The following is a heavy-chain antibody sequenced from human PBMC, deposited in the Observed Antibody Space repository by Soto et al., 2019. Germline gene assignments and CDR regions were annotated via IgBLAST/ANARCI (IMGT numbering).Heavy chain of an antibody. V-gene: IGHV4-61*01. CDR1: GGSVSSGSYY. Sequence: KPSETLSLTCTVSGGSVSSGSYYWSWIRQPPGKGLEWIGYIYYSGSTNYNPSLKSRVTISVDTSKNQFSLKLSSVTAADTAVYYCARDRKWLRPTDGRGGAVAGTYGMDVWGQGTTVTVSS. CDR2: IYYSGST. D-gene: IGHD6-19*01. J-gene: IGHJ6*02. CDR3: ARDRKWLRPTDGRGGAVAGTYGMDV.